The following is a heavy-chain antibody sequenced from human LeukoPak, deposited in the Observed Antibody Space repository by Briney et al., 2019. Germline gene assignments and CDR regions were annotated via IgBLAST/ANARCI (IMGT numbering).Heavy chain of an antibody. CDR3: ARVITVYSSGWYSGNLGGYFDY. D-gene: IGHD6-19*01. V-gene: IGHV3-48*03. Sequence: GGSLRLSCAASGFTFSSYEMNWVRQAPGKGLEWVSYISSSGSTIYYADSVKGRFTISRDNAKNSLYLQMNSLKAEDTAVYYCARVITVYSSGWYSGNLGGYFDYWGQGTLVTVSS. CDR2: ISSSGSTI. CDR1: GFTFSSYE. J-gene: IGHJ4*02.